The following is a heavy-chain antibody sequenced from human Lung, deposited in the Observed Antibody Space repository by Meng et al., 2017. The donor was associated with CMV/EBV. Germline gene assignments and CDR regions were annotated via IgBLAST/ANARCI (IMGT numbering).Heavy chain of an antibody. CDR1: GFTFSKSW. CDR2: INDDGSST. CDR3: ATETFHDFGSGYVPFDY. V-gene: IGHV3-74*01. Sequence: ETXSLXCAASGFTFSKSWIHWVRQAPGKGLVWVSRINDDGSSTTYADSVKGRFTVSRDNAKDTLYLQMSSLRAEDTAVYYCATETFHDFGSGYVPFDYLGQGXLVTVSS. J-gene: IGHJ4*02. D-gene: IGHD3-3*01.